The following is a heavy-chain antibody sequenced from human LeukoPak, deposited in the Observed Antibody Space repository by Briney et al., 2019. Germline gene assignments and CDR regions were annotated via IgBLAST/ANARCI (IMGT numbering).Heavy chain of an antibody. CDR3: AREGIYGDYPFDY. Sequence: GGSLRLSCAASGFTFSSYSMNWVRQAPGKGLEWVSSISSSSSYIYYADSVKGRFTISRDNAKNSLYLQMNSLRAEDTAVYYCAREGIYGDYPFDYWGQGTLVTVSS. CDR2: ISSSSSYI. J-gene: IGHJ4*02. CDR1: GFTFSSYS. D-gene: IGHD4-17*01. V-gene: IGHV3-21*01.